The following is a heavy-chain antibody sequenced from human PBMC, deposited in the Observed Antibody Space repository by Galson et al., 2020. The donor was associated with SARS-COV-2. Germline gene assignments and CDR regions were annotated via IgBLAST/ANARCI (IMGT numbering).Heavy chain of an antibody. V-gene: IGHV5-51*01. J-gene: IGHJ4*02. Sequence: KIGESLKTHCQGSGYSFPRYWIGWVRHTPGQGLEWMGIIYPGDSETRYSPSFRGQVTISADRSINTAYLQWSSLKASDTAMYYCARQGYYDSSGYYFADPIDYGGQGTQVTFSS. CDR2: IYPGDSET. CDR1: GYSFPRYW. D-gene: IGHD3-22*01. CDR3: ARQGYYDSSGYYFADPIDY.